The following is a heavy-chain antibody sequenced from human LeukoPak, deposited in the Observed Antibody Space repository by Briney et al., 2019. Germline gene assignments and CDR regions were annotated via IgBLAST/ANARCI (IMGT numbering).Heavy chain of an antibody. CDR3: ARATGNWGSGAFDI. D-gene: IGHD7-27*01. J-gene: IGHJ3*02. CDR1: GGSISSYY. Sequence: KASETLSLTCTVSGGSISSYYWSWIRQPPGKGLDWIGYIYYSGSTNYNPSLKSRVTISVDTSKNQFSLKLSSVTAADTAVYYCARATGNWGSGAFDIWGQGTMVTVSS. CDR2: IYYSGST. V-gene: IGHV4-59*01.